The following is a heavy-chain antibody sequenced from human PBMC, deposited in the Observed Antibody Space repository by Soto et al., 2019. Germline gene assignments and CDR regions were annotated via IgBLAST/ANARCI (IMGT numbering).Heavy chain of an antibody. CDR3: ARPRANCSSTSCYDFDY. D-gene: IGHD2-2*01. J-gene: IGHJ4*02. Sequence: SETLSLTCAVYGGSFSGYYCSWIRQPPGKGLEWIGEINHSGSTNYNPSLKSRVTISVDTSKNQFSLKLSSVTAADTAVYYCARPRANCSSTSCYDFDYWGQGTLVTVSS. CDR1: GGSFSGYY. V-gene: IGHV4-34*01. CDR2: INHSGST.